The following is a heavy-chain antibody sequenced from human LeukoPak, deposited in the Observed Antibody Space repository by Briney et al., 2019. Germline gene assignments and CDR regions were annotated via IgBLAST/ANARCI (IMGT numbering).Heavy chain of an antibody. V-gene: IGHV3-23*01. CDR2: ISGSGGNT. J-gene: IGHJ4*02. CDR3: AKEPAGAAAADY. CDR1: GFTFSSNA. D-gene: IGHD6-13*01. Sequence: AGSLRLSCAASGFTFSSNAMSWVRQAPGKGLEWVSAISGSGGNTYYADSVKGRFTISRDNSKNTVYLQMNSLRAEDTAVYYCAKEPAGAAAADYWGQGTLVTVSS.